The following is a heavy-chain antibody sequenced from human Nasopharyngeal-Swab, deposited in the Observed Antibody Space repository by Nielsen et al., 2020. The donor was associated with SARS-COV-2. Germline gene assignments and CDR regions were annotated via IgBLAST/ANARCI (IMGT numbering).Heavy chain of an antibody. CDR2: IYYSGST. J-gene: IGHJ5*02. CDR3: ARQSNYRYGNNWFDP. Sequence: SETLSLTCTVSGGSISSYYWSWIRQPPGKGLEWIGYIYYSGSTNYNPSLKSRVTISVDTSKNQFSLKLSSVTAADTAVYYCARQSNYRYGNNWFDPWGQGTLVTVSS. CDR1: GGSISSYY. V-gene: IGHV4-59*13. D-gene: IGHD4-11*01.